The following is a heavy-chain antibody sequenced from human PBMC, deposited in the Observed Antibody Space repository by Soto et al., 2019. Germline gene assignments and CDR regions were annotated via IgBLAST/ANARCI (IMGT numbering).Heavy chain of an antibody. V-gene: IGHV4-30-4*01. CDR3: ARQRRGGYWFDP. CDR2: IYYTETT. Sequence: LSLTCAVSGVSVTNGDYYWTWMRQSPGKGLEWIGNIYYTETTNYNPSLNSRLSISIDTSRNQFSLQLTSVTAADTAIYYCARQRRGGYWFDPWGQGTLVTVSS. J-gene: IGHJ5*02. CDR1: GVSVTNGDYY.